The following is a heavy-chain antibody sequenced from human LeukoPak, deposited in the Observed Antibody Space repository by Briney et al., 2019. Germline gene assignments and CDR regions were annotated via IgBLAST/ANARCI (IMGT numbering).Heavy chain of an antibody. CDR3: ARAGWIITSGIDY. V-gene: IGHV4-38-2*01. Sequence: PSETLSLTCGVSGYSISSGYYWAWIRQPPGKGLEWIGTIYHTGSTYYTPSLGSRVTISVDTSQNEFSLNLNSVTAADTAVYYCARAGWIITSGIDYWGQGALVTVSS. CDR2: IYHTGST. D-gene: IGHD3-10*01. J-gene: IGHJ4*02. CDR1: GYSISSGYY.